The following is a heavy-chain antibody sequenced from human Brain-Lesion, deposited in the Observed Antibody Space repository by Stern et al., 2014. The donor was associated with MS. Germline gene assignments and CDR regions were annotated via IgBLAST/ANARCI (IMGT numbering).Heavy chain of an antibody. CDR2: INRDGGTT. CDR1: GFTFSNSW. Sequence: EVQLVESGGGLVQPGGSLRLSCAASGFTFSNSWIHWVRQAPGKGLVWVSRINRDGGTTTYADSVKGRFTISRYQSQNTRHLKLSSLRAEDTAVYYCTILSGPYDHWGQGTLVTVSS. D-gene: IGHD3-22*01. V-gene: IGHV3-74*02. CDR3: TILSGPYDH. J-gene: IGHJ1*01.